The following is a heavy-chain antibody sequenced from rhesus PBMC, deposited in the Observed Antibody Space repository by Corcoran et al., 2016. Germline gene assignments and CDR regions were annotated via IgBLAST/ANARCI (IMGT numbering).Heavy chain of an antibody. CDR2: ITYSGST. Sequence: QVQLQESGPGLVKPSETLSLTCAVSGGSISSGYYYWSWIRQPPGKGLEWIGYITYSGSTSYNPSLKSLVTISRDTSKNQFSLKLSSVTAADTAVYYCARDGSRAGFDYWGQGVLVTVSS. CDR1: GGSISSGYYY. D-gene: IGHD6-31*01. J-gene: IGHJ4*01. CDR3: ARDGSRAGFDY. V-gene: IGHV4-122*02.